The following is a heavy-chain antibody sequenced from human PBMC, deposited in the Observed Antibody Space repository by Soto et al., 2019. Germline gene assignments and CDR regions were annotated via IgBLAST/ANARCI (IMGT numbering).Heavy chain of an antibody. CDR2: FYYSGST. V-gene: IGHV4-61*01. Sequence: SETLSLTCAVSGGSVSSGSYYWSWIRQPPGKGLEWIGYFYYSGSTNYNPSLKSRVTISVDTSKHQFSLKLSSVTAADTAVYYCARVYGDYLDFWGQGTLVTVSS. D-gene: IGHD4-17*01. J-gene: IGHJ4*02. CDR1: GGSVSSGSYY. CDR3: ARVYGDYLDF.